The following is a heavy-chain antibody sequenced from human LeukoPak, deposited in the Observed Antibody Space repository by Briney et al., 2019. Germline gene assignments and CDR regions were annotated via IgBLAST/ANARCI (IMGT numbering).Heavy chain of an antibody. CDR2: ISYDGSNK. D-gene: IGHD3-22*01. CDR3: ARDPGVVVITHLDY. J-gene: IGHJ4*02. V-gene: IGHV3-30*03. CDR1: GFTFSSYG. Sequence: GGSLRLSCAASGFTFSSYGMHWVRQAPGKGLEWVAVISYDGSNKYYADSVKGRFTISRDNSKNTLYLQMNSLRAEDTAVYYCARDPGVVVITHLDYWGQGTLVTVSS.